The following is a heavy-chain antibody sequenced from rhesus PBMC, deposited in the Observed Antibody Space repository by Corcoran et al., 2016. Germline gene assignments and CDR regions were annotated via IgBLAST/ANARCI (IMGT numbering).Heavy chain of an antibody. D-gene: IGHD5-42*01. CDR2: LYRSGGKT. Sequence: QVKLQESGPGLVTPLETLSLTCAVSGGSISGGYYYWSWIRQPPGKGLEWSGGLYRSGGKTHYNRCHKARVTSSKDPSESHVCLKLSAVTGADTAVYYCASAPPGYSGYSHFDYWGQGVLVTGSS. CDR1: GGSISGGYYY. V-gene: IGHV4S12*01. CDR3: ASAPPGYSGYSHFDY. J-gene: IGHJ4*01.